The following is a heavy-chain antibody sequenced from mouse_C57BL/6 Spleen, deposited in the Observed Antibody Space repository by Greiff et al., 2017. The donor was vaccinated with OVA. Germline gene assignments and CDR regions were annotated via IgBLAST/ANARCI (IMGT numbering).Heavy chain of an antibody. CDR2: ISSGSSTI. D-gene: IGHD4-1*01. J-gene: IGHJ3*01. CDR1: GFTFSDYG. CDR3: ARNDWAWFAY. Sequence: EVQVVESGGGLVKPGGSLKLSCAASGFTFSDYGMHWVRQAPEKGLEWVAYISSGSSTIYYADTVKGRFTISRDNAKNTRFLQMTRLRSEDTAMYYCARNDWAWFAYWGQGTLVTVSA. V-gene: IGHV5-17*01.